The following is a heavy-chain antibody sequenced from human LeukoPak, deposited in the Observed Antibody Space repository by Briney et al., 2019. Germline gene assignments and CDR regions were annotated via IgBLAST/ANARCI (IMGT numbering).Heavy chain of an antibody. CDR3: AKRPRAIAVTPGPAIKGY. Sequence: PGGSLRLSCAASGFTFSSYGMHWVRQAPGKGLEWVAAISYDGSNKYYADSVKGRFTISRDNSKNTLYLQMNSLRAEDTAVYYCAKRPRAIAVTPGPAIKGYWGQGTLVTVSS. J-gene: IGHJ4*02. D-gene: IGHD4-17*01. CDR1: GFTFSSYG. V-gene: IGHV3-30*18. CDR2: ISYDGSNK.